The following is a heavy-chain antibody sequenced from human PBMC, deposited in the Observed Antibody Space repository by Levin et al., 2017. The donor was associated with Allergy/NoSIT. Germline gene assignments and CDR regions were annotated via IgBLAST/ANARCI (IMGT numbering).Heavy chain of an antibody. J-gene: IGHJ5*02. Sequence: GESLKISCAASGFTFNTYAMSWVRQAPGKGLEWVSAISGRGDASYYADSVKGRFTISRDNSRNTLYLQMNVLRAEDAAIYSCAREYGIYPENWFDTWGQGTLVTVSS. V-gene: IGHV3-23*01. CDR1: GFTFNTYA. CDR3: AREYGIYPENWFDT. CDR2: ISGRGDAS. D-gene: IGHD5/OR15-5a*01.